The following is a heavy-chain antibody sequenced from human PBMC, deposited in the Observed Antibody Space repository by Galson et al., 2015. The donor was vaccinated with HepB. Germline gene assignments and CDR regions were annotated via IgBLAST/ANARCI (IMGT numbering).Heavy chain of an antibody. D-gene: IGHD1-26*01. CDR2: MYYSGST. J-gene: IGHJ3*02. V-gene: IGHV4-39*01. CDR1: GGSISSSRYY. Sequence: SETLSLTCTVSGGSISSSRYYWGWIRQPPGKGLEWIGSMYYSGSTYYKPSLKSRVTISVDTSKNQFSLKLSSVTAADTAVYYCARTSGELTPDDAFDIWGQGTMVTVSS. CDR3: ARTSGELTPDDAFDI.